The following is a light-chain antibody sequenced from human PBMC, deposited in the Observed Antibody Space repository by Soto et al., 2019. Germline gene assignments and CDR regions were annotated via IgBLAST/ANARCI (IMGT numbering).Light chain of an antibody. V-gene: IGKV3-20*01. J-gene: IGKJ1*01. CDR2: VAS. Sequence: EIVLTQSPGTLSLSPGERATLSCRASQSVSSNYLAWYQQKPGQPPSLLIYVASSRATGIPDRFSGSGSGTDFTLTISRLEPEDFAVYYCQQYGSSPPTTFGQGTKVEIK. CDR1: QSVSSNY. CDR3: QQYGSSPPTT.